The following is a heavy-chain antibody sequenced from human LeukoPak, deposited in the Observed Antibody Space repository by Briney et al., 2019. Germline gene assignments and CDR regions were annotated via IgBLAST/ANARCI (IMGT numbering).Heavy chain of an antibody. CDR2: IYYSGST. CDR1: GGSISSYY. Sequence: SETLSLTCTVSGGSISSYYWSWLRQPPGKGLEWIGYIYYSGSTKYNPSLKSRVTISVDTSKNQFSLKLSSVTAADTAVYYCARGPMAAAGLYYYYMDVWGKGTTVTVSS. V-gene: IGHV4-59*01. CDR3: ARGPMAAAGLYYYYMDV. J-gene: IGHJ6*03. D-gene: IGHD6-13*01.